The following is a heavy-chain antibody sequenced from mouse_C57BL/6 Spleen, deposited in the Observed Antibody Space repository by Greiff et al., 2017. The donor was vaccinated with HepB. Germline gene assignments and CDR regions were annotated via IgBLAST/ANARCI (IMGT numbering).Heavy chain of an antibody. D-gene: IGHD2-2*01. V-gene: IGHV1-69*01. CDR3: TRSGYHY. Sequence: VQLQHSGAELVMPGASVKLSCKASGYTFTSYWMHWVKQRPGQGLEWIGEIDPCDSYTNYNQKFKGKSTLTVDESSSTAYMQLSSVTSEDSAVYNCTRSGYHYWGQGTTVTVSS. J-gene: IGHJ2*01. CDR2: IDPCDSYT. CDR1: GYTFTSYW.